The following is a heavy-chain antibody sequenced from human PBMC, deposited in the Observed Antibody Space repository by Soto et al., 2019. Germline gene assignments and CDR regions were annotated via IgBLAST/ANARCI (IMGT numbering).Heavy chain of an antibody. CDR2: ITHSGSS. D-gene: IGHD1-26*01. V-gene: IGHV4-34*01. J-gene: IGHJ6*02. Sequence: PSETLSLTCAVYGGSFSGYYWRCIRQRPGKGLEWIGEITHSGSSNYNPSLKSRVTISVDRSKNQFSLKLSSVTAADTAVYYCARRMGRVADSHYYYYGMDVWGQGTKVTASS. CDR3: ARRMGRVADSHYYYYGMDV. CDR1: GGSFSGYY.